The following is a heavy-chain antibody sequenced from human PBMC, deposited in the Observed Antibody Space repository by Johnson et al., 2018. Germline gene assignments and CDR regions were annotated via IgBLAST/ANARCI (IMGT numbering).Heavy chain of an antibody. CDR2: ISWNGGRI. CDR3: AKSTGRDYYDSSGSITRGFYYYYMDV. CDR1: GFTFSSYA. V-gene: IGHV3-9*01. D-gene: IGHD3-22*01. Sequence: EVQLVESGGGLVQPGGSLRLSCAASGFTFSSYAMSWVRQAPGKGLEWVSGISWNGGRIGYADSVTGRFTISSDNAKNSLYLQMNSLRAEDTALYYCAKSTGRDYYDSSGSITRGFYYYYMDVWGKGTTVTVSS. J-gene: IGHJ6*03.